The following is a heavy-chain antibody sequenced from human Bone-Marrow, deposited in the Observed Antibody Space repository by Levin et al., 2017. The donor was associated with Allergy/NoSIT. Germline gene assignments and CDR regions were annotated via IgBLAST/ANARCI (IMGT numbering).Heavy chain of an antibody. J-gene: IGHJ2*01. D-gene: IGHD4-17*01. CDR2: INRDGSST. V-gene: IGHV3-74*01. CDR3: ARDRVTTNWYFDL. Sequence: GESLKISCSASGFNFSSYWIHWVRQAPGKGLVWVSRINRDGSSTSYADSVKGRFTISRDNAKNTLYLQMNSLRAEDTSVYYCARDRVTTNWYFDLWSRGTLVTVSS. CDR1: GFNFSSYW.